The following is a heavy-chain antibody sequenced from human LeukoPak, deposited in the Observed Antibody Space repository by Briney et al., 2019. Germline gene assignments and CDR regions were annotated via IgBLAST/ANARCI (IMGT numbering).Heavy chain of an antibody. CDR2: ISDDGRSK. Sequence: GGSLRLSCGASGFSFISYGMHWVRQAPGKGLEWVGVISDDGRSKDYADSVKGRFIISRDNSKDTLYLQMNSLRAEDTAVYYCAKRSSDYGDYVSYFDHWGQGTLVTVSS. CDR3: AKRSSDYGDYVSYFDH. CDR1: GFSFISYG. D-gene: IGHD4-17*01. J-gene: IGHJ4*02. V-gene: IGHV3-30*18.